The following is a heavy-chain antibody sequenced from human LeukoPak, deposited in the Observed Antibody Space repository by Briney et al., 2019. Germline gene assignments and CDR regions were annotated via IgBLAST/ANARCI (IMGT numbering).Heavy chain of an antibody. CDR2: INPSGGST. D-gene: IGHD3-10*01. CDR1: GYTFTSYY. V-gene: IGHV1-46*01. CDR3: TKASLAFGTKYFDP. Sequence: ASVKVSCKASGYTFTSYYMHWVRQAPGQGLEWMGIINPSGGSTSYAQKFQGRVTMTRDVSTSTVYMELSSLRSEDTAVYYCTKASLAFGTKYFDPWGQGTLVTVSS. J-gene: IGHJ5*02.